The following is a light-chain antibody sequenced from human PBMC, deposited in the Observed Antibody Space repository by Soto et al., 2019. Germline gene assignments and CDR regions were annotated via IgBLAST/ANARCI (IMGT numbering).Light chain of an antibody. CDR1: SSDVGSDYNY. CDR3: CSYTSISTYV. V-gene: IGLV2-14*03. Sequence: QSVLTQPASVSGSPRQSIAISCTGTSSDVGSDYNYVSWYQQHPGKAPKLMVYDVSTRPSGVSNRFSGSKSGTTASLTISGLQAEDEADYYCCSYTSISTYVFGTGTKVTVL. J-gene: IGLJ1*01. CDR2: DVS.